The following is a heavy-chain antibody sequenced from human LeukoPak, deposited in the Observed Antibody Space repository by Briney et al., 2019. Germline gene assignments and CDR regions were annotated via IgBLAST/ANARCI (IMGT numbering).Heavy chain of an antibody. V-gene: IGHV3-23*01. CDR1: GFNLTNYA. Sequence: QTGGSLRLSCAASGFNLTNYAMNWVRQAPGRGLEWVSLISSSGGSTYYAGSVKGRFTISRDNSKNTLYLQMNSLRAEDTAIYYCAKDGPTAIPSWFDPWGQGTLVTVSS. CDR3: AKDGPTAIPSWFDP. J-gene: IGHJ5*02. D-gene: IGHD2-21*02. CDR2: ISSSGGST.